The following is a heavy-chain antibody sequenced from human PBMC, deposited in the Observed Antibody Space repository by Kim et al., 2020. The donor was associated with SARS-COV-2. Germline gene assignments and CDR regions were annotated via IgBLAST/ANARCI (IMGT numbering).Heavy chain of an antibody. V-gene: IGHV3-74*01. J-gene: IGHJ6*02. CDR3: ARGPTYYYYYGMDV. Sequence: GGSLRLSCAASGFTFSSYWMHWVRQAPGKGLVWVSRINSDGSSTSYADSVKGRFTISRDNAKNTLYLQMNSLRAEDTAVYYCARGPTYYYYYGMDVWGQGTTVTVSS. CDR2: INSDGSST. CDR1: GFTFSSYW.